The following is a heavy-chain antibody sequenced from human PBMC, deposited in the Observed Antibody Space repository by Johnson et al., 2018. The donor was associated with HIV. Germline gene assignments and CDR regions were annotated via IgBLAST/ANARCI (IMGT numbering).Heavy chain of an antibody. J-gene: IGHJ3*02. D-gene: IGHD1-26*01. CDR2: IGTAGDT. CDR1: GFTFSSYD. CDR3: ARADRDSGTYHDAFDI. V-gene: IGHV3-13*01. Sequence: VQLVESGGGLVQPGGSLRLSCAASGFTFSSYDMHWVRQATGNGLEWVSAIGTAGDTYYPGSVKGRFTISRENAKNSLYLQMNSLTVEDTALYYCARADRDSGTYHDAFDIWGQGTMVTVSS.